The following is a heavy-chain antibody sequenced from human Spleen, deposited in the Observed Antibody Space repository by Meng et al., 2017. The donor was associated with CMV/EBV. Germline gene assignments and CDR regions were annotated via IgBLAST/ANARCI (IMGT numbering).Heavy chain of an antibody. V-gene: IGHV3-48*04. D-gene: IGHD6-6*01. J-gene: IGHJ4*02. CDR2: ISSSSTTI. CDR3: ARSFIAAFD. CDR1: GFTFRNYS. Sequence: GGSLRLSCAASGFTFRNYSMNWVRQAPGKGLEWVSYISSSSTTIYYADSVKGRFTISRDNAKNSLYLQMSSLRGEDTAVYYCARSFIAAFDWGQGTLVTVSS.